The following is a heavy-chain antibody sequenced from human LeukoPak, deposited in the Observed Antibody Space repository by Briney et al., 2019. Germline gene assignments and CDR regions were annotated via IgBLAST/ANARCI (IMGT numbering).Heavy chain of an antibody. Sequence: GASVKVSCKASGYTFTSYGISWVRQAPGQGLEWMGWISAYNGNTNYAQKLQGRVTMTTDTSTSTAYMELRSLRSDDTAVYYCVRDRIYCSSTSCPPAFDYWGQGTLVTVSS. CDR2: ISAYNGNT. CDR1: GYTFTSYG. D-gene: IGHD2-2*01. J-gene: IGHJ4*02. V-gene: IGHV1-18*01. CDR3: VRDRIYCSSTSCPPAFDY.